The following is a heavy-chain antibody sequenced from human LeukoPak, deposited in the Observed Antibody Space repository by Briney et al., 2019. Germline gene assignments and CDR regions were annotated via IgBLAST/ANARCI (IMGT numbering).Heavy chain of an antibody. CDR2: IKQDGSEK. J-gene: IGHJ4*02. CDR3: ARDGIYCSSTSCYFDY. D-gene: IGHD2-2*01. CDR1: GFTFSKYL. V-gene: IGHV3-7*05. Sequence: GSLKLSCAASGFTFSKYLMSWVRQAPGKGLEWVAHIKQDGSEKYYVDSVKGRFTISRDNAKNSLYLQMNSLRAEDTAVYYCARDGIYCSSTSCYFDYWGQGTLVTVSS.